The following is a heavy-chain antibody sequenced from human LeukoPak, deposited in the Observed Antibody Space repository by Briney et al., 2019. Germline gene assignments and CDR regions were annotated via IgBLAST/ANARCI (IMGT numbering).Heavy chain of an antibody. CDR3: ARALLWFGEFRFDY. CDR2: ISSSSSTI. CDR1: GFTFSSYS. V-gene: IGHV3-48*01. J-gene: IGHJ4*02. Sequence: GGSLRLSCAASGFTFSSYSMNWVRQAPGKGLEWVSYISSSSSTIYYADSVKGRFTISRDNAKNSLYLQMNSLRAEDTAVYYCARALLWFGEFRFDYWGQGTLVTVSS. D-gene: IGHD3-10*01.